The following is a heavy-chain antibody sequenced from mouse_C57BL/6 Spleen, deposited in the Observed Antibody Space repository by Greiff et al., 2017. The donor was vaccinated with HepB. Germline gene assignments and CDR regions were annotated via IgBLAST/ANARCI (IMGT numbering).Heavy chain of an antibody. J-gene: IGHJ2*01. CDR3: ARRMAYYSNYLDY. Sequence: QVQLKQPGAELVKPGASVKLSCKASGYTFTSYWMQWVKQRPGQGLEWIGEIDPSDSYTNYNQKFKGKATLTVDTSSSTAYMQLSSLTSEDSAVYYCARRMAYYSNYLDYWGQGTTLTVSS. CDR2: IDPSDSYT. CDR1: GYTFTSYW. V-gene: IGHV1-50*01. D-gene: IGHD2-5*01.